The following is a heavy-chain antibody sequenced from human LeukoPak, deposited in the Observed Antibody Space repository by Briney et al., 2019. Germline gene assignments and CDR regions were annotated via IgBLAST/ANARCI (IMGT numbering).Heavy chain of an antibody. CDR3: ARGRRVLRYFETPVSDY. D-gene: IGHD3-9*01. J-gene: IGHJ4*02. CDR2: INHSGST. Sequence: SETLSLTCAVYGGSFSGYYWSWIRQPPGKGLEWIGEINHSGSTNYNPSLKSRVTISVDTSKNQFSLKLSSVTAADTAVYYCARGRRVLRYFETPVSDYWGQGTLVTVSS. CDR1: GGSFSGYY. V-gene: IGHV4-34*01.